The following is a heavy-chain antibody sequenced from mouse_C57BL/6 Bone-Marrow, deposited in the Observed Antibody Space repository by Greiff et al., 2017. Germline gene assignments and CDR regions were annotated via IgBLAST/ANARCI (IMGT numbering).Heavy chain of an antibody. D-gene: IGHD1-1*01. CDR2: IYWDDDK. CDR3: ARYYGSSPDWFAY. CDR1: GFSLSTSGMG. J-gene: IGHJ3*01. V-gene: IGHV8-12*01. Sequence: QVTLKESGPGILQSSQTLSLTCSFSGFSLSTSGMGVSWIRQPSGKGLEWLARIYWDDDKRHNPSLKSRLTISKDTSRSQVFLKITSVDTADTATYYCARYYGSSPDWFAYWGQGTLVTVAA.